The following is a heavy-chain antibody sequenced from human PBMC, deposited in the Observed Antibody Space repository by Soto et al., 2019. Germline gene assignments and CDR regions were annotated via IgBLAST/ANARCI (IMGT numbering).Heavy chain of an antibody. CDR1: GDSITSSSYY. CDR2: ICYSGST. D-gene: IGHD1-26*01. V-gene: IGHV4-39*01. CDR3: ARGPSWDDNWFDP. J-gene: IGHJ5*02. Sequence: TSETLSLTCTVSGDSITSSSYYWAWIRQPPGKGLEWVGSICYSGSTYYNPSLKSRVTISVDTSKNQFSLRLSSVTAADTAVYYCARGPSWDDNWFDPWGQGTLVTVSS.